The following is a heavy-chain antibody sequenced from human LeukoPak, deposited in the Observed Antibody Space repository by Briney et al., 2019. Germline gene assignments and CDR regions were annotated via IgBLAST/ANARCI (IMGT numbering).Heavy chain of an antibody. CDR1: GFTFDDYA. D-gene: IGHD2/OR15-2a*01. CDR2: ISWDGGST. J-gene: IGHJ4*02. Sequence: PGGSLRLSCAASGFTFDDYAMHWVRQAPGKGLEWVSLISWDGGSTYYADSVKGRFTISRDNSKNTLYLQMNSLRAEDTAVYYCAKGRITLFIRPADYWGQGTLVTVSS. V-gene: IGHV3-43D*03. CDR3: AKGRITLFIRPADY.